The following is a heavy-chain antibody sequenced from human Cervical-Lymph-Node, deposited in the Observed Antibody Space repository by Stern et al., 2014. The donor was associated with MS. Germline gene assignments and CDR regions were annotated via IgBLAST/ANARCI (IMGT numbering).Heavy chain of an antibody. CDR1: GGSISSGSYY. J-gene: IGHJ6*02. CDR3: ARDCRLRYFDNYGMDV. D-gene: IGHD3-9*01. CDR2: IYTSGST. V-gene: IGHV4-61*02. Sequence: QVQLQESGPGLVKPSQTLSLTCTVSGGSISSGSYYWSWIRQPAGKGLEWIGRIYTSGSTNYNPSLKSRVTISVDTSKNKFSLKLISVTAADTAVYYCARDCRLRYFDNYGMDVWGQGTTVTVSS.